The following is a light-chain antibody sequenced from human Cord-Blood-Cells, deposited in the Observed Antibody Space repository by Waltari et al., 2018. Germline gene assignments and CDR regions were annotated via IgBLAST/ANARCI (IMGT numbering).Light chain of an antibody. CDR1: SGSIASNY. CDR3: QSYDSSNWV. J-gene: IGLJ3*02. Sequence: NFMLTQPHSVSESPGKTVTISCTGSSGSIASNYVQWYQHRPGSAPTTVIYEDNQRPSALPDRFSGTIDSSSNSASLTIYGLKTEDEADYYCQSYDSSNWVFGGGTKLTVL. V-gene: IGLV6-57*02. CDR2: EDN.